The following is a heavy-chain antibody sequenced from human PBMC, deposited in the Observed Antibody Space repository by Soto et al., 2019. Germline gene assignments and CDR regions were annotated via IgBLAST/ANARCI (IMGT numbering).Heavy chain of an antibody. CDR2: IYYSGST. J-gene: IGHJ4*02. V-gene: IGHV4-30-4*01. Sequence: SETLSLTCTVSGGSISSGDYYWSWIRQPPGKGLEWIGYIYYSGSTYYNPSLKSRVTISVDTSKNQFSLKLSSVTAADTAVYYCASINLRIVAPDYWGQGTLVTVSS. CDR1: GGSISSGDYY. CDR3: ASINLRIVAPDY. D-gene: IGHD5-12*01.